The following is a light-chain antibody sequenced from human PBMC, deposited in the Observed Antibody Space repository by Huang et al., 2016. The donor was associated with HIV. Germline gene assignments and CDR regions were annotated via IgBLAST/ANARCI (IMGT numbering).Light chain of an antibody. V-gene: IGKV1-5*03. CDR2: RAS. CDR1: QNSNTW. J-gene: IGKJ2*01. Sequence: DIQMTQSPSTLSASVGDRVTNTCRASQNSNTWLAGYQQKPGKAPNRLICRASSLRVGVPSRFTCSGSGTEFTLTITSLQPDDLGTYYCQQYNTYWYTFGQGTKLEI. CDR3: QQYNTYWYT.